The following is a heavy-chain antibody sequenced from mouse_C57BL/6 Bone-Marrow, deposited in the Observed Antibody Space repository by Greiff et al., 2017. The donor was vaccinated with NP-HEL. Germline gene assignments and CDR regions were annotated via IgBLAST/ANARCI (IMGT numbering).Heavy chain of an antibody. CDR2: IYPRSGNT. CDR1: GYTFTSYG. CDR3: ARSGGYYRFAY. D-gene: IGHD2-3*01. J-gene: IGHJ3*01. V-gene: IGHV1-81*01. Sequence: QVQLKESGAELARPGASVKLSCKASGYTFTSYGISWVKQRTGQGLEWIGEIYPRSGNTYYNEKFKDKATLTADKSSSTAYMQLSSLTSEDSAVYYCARSGGYYRFAYWGQGTLVTVSA.